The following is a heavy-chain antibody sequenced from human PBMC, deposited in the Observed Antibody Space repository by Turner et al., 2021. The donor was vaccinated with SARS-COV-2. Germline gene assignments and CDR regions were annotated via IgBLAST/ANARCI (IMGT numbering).Heavy chain of an antibody. J-gene: IGHJ6*02. CDR3: ARYCSGGSCYSFGYYYYGMDV. Sequence: QVQLVQSGAEVKKPGSSVKVSCKASGGTLSSYSISWVRQAPGQGLEWMGGIIPIFGTANYAKKFQGRVTITADESTSTAYMELSSLRSEDTAVYYCARYCSGGSCYSFGYYYYGMDVWGQGTTVTVSS. D-gene: IGHD2-15*01. V-gene: IGHV1-69*01. CDR2: IIPIFGTA. CDR1: GGTLSSYS.